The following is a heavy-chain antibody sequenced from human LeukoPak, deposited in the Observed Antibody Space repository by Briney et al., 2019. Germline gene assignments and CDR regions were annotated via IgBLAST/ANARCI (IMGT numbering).Heavy chain of an antibody. CDR2: ISYDGSNK. Sequence: PGGSLRLSCAASGFTFSSYAMHWVRQAPGKGLEWVAVISYDGSNKYYADSVKGRFTISRDNSKNTLYLQMNSLRAEDTAVYYCARERGSVDTAMDSWGQGTLVTVPS. D-gene: IGHD5-18*01. CDR1: GFTFSSYA. CDR3: ARERGSVDTAMDS. J-gene: IGHJ5*02. V-gene: IGHV3-30-3*01.